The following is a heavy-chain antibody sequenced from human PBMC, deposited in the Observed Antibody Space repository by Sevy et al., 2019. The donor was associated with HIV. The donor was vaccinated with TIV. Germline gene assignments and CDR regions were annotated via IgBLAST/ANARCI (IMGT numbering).Heavy chain of an antibody. CDR2: IYPGDSDT. CDR3: ASGAKIFGFRGGIDY. J-gene: IGHJ4*02. CDR1: GYSFTSYW. Sequence: GQSLKISCKGSGYSFTSYWIGWVRQMPGKGLEWMGIIYPGDSDTRYSPSFQGQVTISADKSISTAYLQWSSLKASETAMFYCASGAKIFGFRGGIDYWGQGTLVTVSS. V-gene: IGHV5-51*01. D-gene: IGHD3-3*01.